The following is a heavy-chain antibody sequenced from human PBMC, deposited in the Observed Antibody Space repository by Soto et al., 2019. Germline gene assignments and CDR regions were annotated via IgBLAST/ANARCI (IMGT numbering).Heavy chain of an antibody. Sequence: ASVKVSCKASGYTFTGYAMHWVRQAPGQSLEWMGWINVGNGNTKYSQKFQDRVTITRDTSASTAYMELSSLRSEDTAVYYCARNAAHYYYYMDVWGKGTTVTVSS. CDR1: GYTFTGYA. V-gene: IGHV1-3*01. J-gene: IGHJ6*03. CDR2: INVGNGNT. CDR3: ARNAAHYYYYMDV. D-gene: IGHD2-2*01.